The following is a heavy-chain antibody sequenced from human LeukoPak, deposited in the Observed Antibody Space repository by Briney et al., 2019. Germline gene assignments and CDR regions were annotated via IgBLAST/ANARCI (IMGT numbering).Heavy chain of an antibody. Sequence: SETLSLTCTVSGGFISSYYWSWIRQPPGKGLEWIGYIYYSGSTNYNPSLKSRVTISVDTSKNQFSLKLSSVTAADTAVYYCARHKARVCFDYWGQGTLVTVSS. D-gene: IGHD3-16*01. CDR3: ARHKARVCFDY. V-gene: IGHV4-59*08. CDR2: IYYSGST. CDR1: GGFISSYY. J-gene: IGHJ4*02.